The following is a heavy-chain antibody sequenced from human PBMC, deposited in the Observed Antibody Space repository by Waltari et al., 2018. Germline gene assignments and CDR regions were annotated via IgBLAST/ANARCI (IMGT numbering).Heavy chain of an antibody. CDR2: IKQDGSEK. Sequence: EVQLVESGGGLVQPGGSLRLSCAASGFTFSSYWMSWVRQAPGKGLEWVANIKQDGSEKDYVDSVKGRFTISRDNAKNSLYLQMNSLRAEDTAVYYCARDSGAAARSPHNGMDVWGQGTTVTVSS. V-gene: IGHV3-7*01. D-gene: IGHD6-13*01. CDR1: GFTFSSYW. CDR3: ARDSGAAARSPHNGMDV. J-gene: IGHJ6*02.